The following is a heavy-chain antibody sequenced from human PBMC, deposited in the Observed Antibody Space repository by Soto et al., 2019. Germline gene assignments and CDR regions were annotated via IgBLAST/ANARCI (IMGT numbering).Heavy chain of an antibody. Sequence: QMQLVQSGPEVKKPGTSVKLSCKASGLTFSSSAVQWVRQSRGQRLEWIGWIVAGSGDTKYAQRFHERVTFSRDMSTDTAYMELSSLRSDDTGVYYCAARSDFRFYHSDMDVWGQGTTVTVSS. CDR2: IVAGSGDT. D-gene: IGHD3-3*01. CDR3: AARSDFRFYHSDMDV. CDR1: GLTFSSSA. V-gene: IGHV1-58*01. J-gene: IGHJ6*02.